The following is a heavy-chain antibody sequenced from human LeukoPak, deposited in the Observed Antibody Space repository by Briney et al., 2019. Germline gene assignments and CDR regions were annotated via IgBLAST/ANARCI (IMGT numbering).Heavy chain of an antibody. J-gene: IGHJ3*02. CDR2: IYYTGSA. Sequence: SETLSLTCTDSGGSISTYYWSWIRQPPGKGLEWIGCIYYTGSANYNPSLKSRGTISVDTSKNQFSLKLSPVTAADTAVYYCARGSITVVPAFDIWGQGTMFSVSS. CDR1: GGSISTYY. CDR3: ARGSITVVPAFDI. D-gene: IGHD4-23*01. V-gene: IGHV4-59*12.